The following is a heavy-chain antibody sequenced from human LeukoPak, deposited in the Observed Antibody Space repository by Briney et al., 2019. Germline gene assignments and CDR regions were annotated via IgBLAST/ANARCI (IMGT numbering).Heavy chain of an antibody. D-gene: IGHD4-17*01. V-gene: IGHV4-59*01. J-gene: IGHJ4*02. CDR1: GGSISSYY. CDR2: IYGSGST. CDR3: ARGDYGDYQDY. Sequence: SETLSLTCTVSGGSISSYYWSWIRQPPGKGLEWIGYIYGSGSTNYNPSLKSRVTISVDTSKNQFSLKLSSVTAADTAVYYCARGDYGDYQDYWGQGTLVTVSS.